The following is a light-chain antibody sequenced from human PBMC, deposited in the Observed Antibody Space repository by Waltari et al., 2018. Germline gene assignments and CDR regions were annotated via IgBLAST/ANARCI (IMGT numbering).Light chain of an antibody. V-gene: IGKV1-5*03. CDR1: QRISNW. Sequence: DMQMNPSPSTLAASVGDRVTITCRGDQRISNWLAWYQQKPGKAPKLLIYKASSLESGVPSRFSGSGSGKEFPLPISILQPDGFAIYSCQQYSTCPATFGQGIKVEI. CDR2: KAS. CDR3: QQYSTCPAT. J-gene: IGKJ1*01.